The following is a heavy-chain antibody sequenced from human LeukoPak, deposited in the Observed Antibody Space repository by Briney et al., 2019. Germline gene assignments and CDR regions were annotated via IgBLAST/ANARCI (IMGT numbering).Heavy chain of an antibody. D-gene: IGHD4-17*01. CDR1: GYTFTGYY. CDR3: ARDFYGDYFGY. Sequence: ASVKVSCKASGYTFTGYYMHWVRQAPGQGLEWMGWISAYNGNTNYAQKLQGRVTMTTDTSTSTAYMGLRSLRSDDTAVYYCARDFYGDYFGYWGQGTLVTVSS. CDR2: ISAYNGNT. J-gene: IGHJ4*02. V-gene: IGHV1-18*04.